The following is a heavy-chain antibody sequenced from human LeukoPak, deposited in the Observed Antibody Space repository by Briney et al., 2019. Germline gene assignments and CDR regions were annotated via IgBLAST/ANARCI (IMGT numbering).Heavy chain of an antibody. V-gene: IGHV3-23*01. CDR1: GFTFSSYV. CDR2: ISGSGGST. D-gene: IGHD1-1*01. CDR3: ATTLLRASTYMDV. J-gene: IGHJ6*03. Sequence: GGSLRLSCAAPGFTFSSYVMSWVRQAPGKGLEWVSGISGSGGSTYYADSVKGRFTISRDNSKNTLYLQMNSLGAEDTAVYYCATTLLRASTYMDVWGKGTTVTVSS.